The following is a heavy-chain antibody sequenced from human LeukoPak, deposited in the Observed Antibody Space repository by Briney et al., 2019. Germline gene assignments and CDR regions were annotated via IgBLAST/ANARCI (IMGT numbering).Heavy chain of an antibody. CDR3: AREYSGSYYSLGY. J-gene: IGHJ4*02. Sequence: ASVKVSCKASGYTFTSYDINWVRQATGQGLEWMGWMNPNSGNTGYAQKFQGRVTMTRNTSISTAYMELRSLRSDDTAVYYCAREYSGSYYSLGYWGQGTLVTVSS. CDR1: GYTFTSYD. D-gene: IGHD1-26*01. V-gene: IGHV1-8*01. CDR2: MNPNSGNT.